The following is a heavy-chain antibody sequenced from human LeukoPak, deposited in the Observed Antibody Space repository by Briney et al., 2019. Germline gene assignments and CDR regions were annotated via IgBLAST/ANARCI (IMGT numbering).Heavy chain of an antibody. V-gene: IGHV3-30*02. Sequence: PGGSLRLSCAASGFTFSSYGMHWVRQAPGKELEWVAFIRYDGSNKYYADSVKGRFTISRDNSKNTLYLQMNSLRAEDTAVYYCAKDFPAWFDPWGQGTLVTVSS. CDR1: GFTFSSYG. CDR3: AKDFPAWFDP. CDR2: IRYDGSNK. J-gene: IGHJ5*02.